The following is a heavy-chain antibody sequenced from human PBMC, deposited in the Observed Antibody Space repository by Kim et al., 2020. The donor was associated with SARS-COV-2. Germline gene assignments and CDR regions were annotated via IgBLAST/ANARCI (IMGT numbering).Heavy chain of an antibody. D-gene: IGHD3-9*01. Sequence: SETLSLTCAVYGGSFSSYYWSWIRQLPGKGLEWKGEINHSGNTNYNPSPKSRVTLSIDTSNYQFFLKVTSVTAAATAADYCARNDILTGYPPDYWCQGT. V-gene: IGHV4-34*01. CDR3: ARNDILTGYPPDY. CDR2: INHSGNT. CDR1: GGSFSSYY. J-gene: IGHJ4*02.